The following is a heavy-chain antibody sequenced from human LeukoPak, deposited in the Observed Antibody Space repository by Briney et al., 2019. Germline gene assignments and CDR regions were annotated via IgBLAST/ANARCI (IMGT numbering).Heavy chain of an antibody. CDR2: IKSDGSST. J-gene: IGHJ1*01. CDR3: ARNDYLED. Sequence: PGGSLRLSCAGSGFTFSSYWMHWVRQAPGKGLVWVSRIKSDGSSTSYADSVKGRFTIARDNAKNTLYLQMSSLRPEDTAVYYCARNDYLEDWGQGTLVTVPS. CDR1: GFTFSSYW. V-gene: IGHV3-74*01.